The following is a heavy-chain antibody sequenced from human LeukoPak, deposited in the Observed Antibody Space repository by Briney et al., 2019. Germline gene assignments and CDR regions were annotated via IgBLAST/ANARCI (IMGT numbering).Heavy chain of an antibody. D-gene: IGHD5-18*01. CDR3: ATTEQLWYPTSGHYGMDV. CDR1: GFTSSSYA. Sequence: GGSLRLSCAASGFTSSSYAMSWVRQAPGKGLEWVSAISGSGGSTYYADSVKGRFTISRDNSKNTLYLQMNSLRAEDTAVYYCATTEQLWYPTSGHYGMDVWGQGTTVTVSS. J-gene: IGHJ6*02. V-gene: IGHV3-23*01. CDR2: ISGSGGST.